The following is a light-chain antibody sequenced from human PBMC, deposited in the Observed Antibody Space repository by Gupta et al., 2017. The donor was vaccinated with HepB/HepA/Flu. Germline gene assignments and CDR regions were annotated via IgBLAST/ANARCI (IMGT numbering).Light chain of an antibody. Sequence: QSVLTQPPSASGTLGQRVTISCSGGTSNIGSHAVNWYQHLPGAAPKLLIYSNDQRPSGVPDRISGSKSGISDSLAISGLLSEDEAEYVCASWDDGLNGPLFGGGTKMTVL. CDR2: SND. V-gene: IGLV1-44*01. CDR1: TSNIGSHA. CDR3: ASWDDGLNGPL. J-gene: IGLJ3*02.